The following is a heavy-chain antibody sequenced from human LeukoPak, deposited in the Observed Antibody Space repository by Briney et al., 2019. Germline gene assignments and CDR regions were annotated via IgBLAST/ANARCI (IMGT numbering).Heavy chain of an antibody. CDR1: GFTFSSYS. J-gene: IGHJ4*02. CDR2: ISSSSSYI. D-gene: IGHD3-10*01. CDR3: ARDREGLLWF. V-gene: IGHV3-21*01. Sequence: GGSLRLSCAASGFTFSSYSMNWVRQAPGKGLEWVSSISSSSSYIYCADSVRGRFTISRDNAKNSLYLQMNSLRAEDTAVYYCARDREGLLWFGGQGTLVTVSS.